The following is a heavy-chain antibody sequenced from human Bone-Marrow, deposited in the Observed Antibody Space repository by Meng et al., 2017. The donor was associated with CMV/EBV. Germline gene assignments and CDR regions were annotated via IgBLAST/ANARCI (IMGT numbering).Heavy chain of an antibody. V-gene: IGHV3-30*01. D-gene: IGHD5-12*01. CDR3: ARDLSLSGYPSLGFDY. CDR2: ISFDGNDV. Sequence: GESLKISCAASGFIFSSHPMHWVRQAPGRGLDWVAGISFDGNDVYYADSVTGRFTISRDKSKNTLSLRMHSLTAEDTALYYCARDLSLSGYPSLGFDYWGQGARVTGSS. J-gene: IGHJ4*02. CDR1: GFIFSSHP.